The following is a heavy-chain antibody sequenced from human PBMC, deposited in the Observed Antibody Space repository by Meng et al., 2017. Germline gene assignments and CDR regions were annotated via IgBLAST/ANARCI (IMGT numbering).Heavy chain of an antibody. CDR3: AREHIVVVTARSRNYFDY. D-gene: IGHD2-21*02. CDR2: ISYDGSNK. Sequence: GGSLRLSCAASGFTFSSYAMHWVRQAPGKGLEWVAVISYDGSNKYYADSVKGRFTISRDNSKNTLYLQMNSLRAEDTAVYYCAREHIVVVTARSRNYFDYWGQGTLVTVSS. CDR1: GFTFSSYA. V-gene: IGHV3-30*01. J-gene: IGHJ4*02.